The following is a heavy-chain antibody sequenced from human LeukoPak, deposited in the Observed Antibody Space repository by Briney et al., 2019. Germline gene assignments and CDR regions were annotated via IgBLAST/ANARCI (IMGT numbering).Heavy chain of an antibody. J-gene: IGHJ3*02. CDR2: ISSSSSYI. CDR3: ARDRIAARPRDAFDI. D-gene: IGHD6-6*01. CDR1: GFTFSSYS. V-gene: IGHV3-21*01. Sequence: GGSLRLSCAASGFTFSSYSMNWVRQAPGKGLEWVSSISSSSSYIYYADSVKGRFTISRDNAKNSLYLQMNSLRAEDTAVYYCARDRIAARPRDAFDIWGQGTMVTVSS.